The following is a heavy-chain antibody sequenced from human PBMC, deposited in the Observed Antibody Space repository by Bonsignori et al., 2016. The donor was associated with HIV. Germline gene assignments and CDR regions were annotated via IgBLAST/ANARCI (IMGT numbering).Heavy chain of an antibody. J-gene: IGHJ3*02. D-gene: IGHD2-21*01. CDR3: ATTHPTTNCGGDCYSDAFDI. Sequence: GGSLRLSCAASGFTVSSNYMSWVRQAPGKGLEWVSVIYSGGSTYYADSVKGRFTISRDNSKNTLYLQMNSLRAEDTAVYYCATTHPTTNCGGDCYSDAFDIWGQGTMVTVSS. V-gene: IGHV3-66*01. CDR1: GFTVSSNY. CDR2: IYSGGST.